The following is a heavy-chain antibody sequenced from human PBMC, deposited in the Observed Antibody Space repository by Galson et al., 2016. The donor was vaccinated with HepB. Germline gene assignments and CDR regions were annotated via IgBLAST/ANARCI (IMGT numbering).Heavy chain of an antibody. V-gene: IGHV3-33*08. CDR2: IWYDGSQR. D-gene: IGHD6-19*01. J-gene: IGHJ4*02. CDR1: GFTFSTYG. Sequence: SLRLSCAASGFTFSTYGFHWVRQAPGKGLEWVAVIWYDGSQRYYSDSVEGRFTISRDNSKNTLFLQMNSLRPEDTAVYYCAREAGLYSGGWHYFDNWGQGTLVTVSS. CDR3: AREAGLYSGGWHYFDN.